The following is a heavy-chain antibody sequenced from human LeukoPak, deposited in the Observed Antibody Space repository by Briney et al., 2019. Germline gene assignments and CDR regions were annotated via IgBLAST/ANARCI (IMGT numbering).Heavy chain of an antibody. D-gene: IGHD2-15*01. J-gene: IGHJ5*02. CDR1: GYSFTSYW. CDR3: ARRPGYCSGGSCYWNGWFDP. Sequence: PGESLKISCKGSGYSFTSYWIGWVRQMPGKGLEWMGIIYPGDSDTRYSPSFQGQVTISADKSISTAYLQWSSLKASDTAMYYCARRPGYCSGGSCYWNGWFDPWGQGTLVTVSS. V-gene: IGHV5-51*01. CDR2: IYPGDSDT.